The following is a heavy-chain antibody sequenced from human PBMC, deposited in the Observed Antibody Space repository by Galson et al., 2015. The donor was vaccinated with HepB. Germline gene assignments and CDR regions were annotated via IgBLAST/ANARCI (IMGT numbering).Heavy chain of an antibody. CDR3: ARDLSPSYYDFWGGYLDFDY. V-gene: IGHV3-21*01. CDR2: ISSSSSYI. CDR1: GFTFSSYS. D-gene: IGHD3-3*01. J-gene: IGHJ4*02. Sequence: RLSCAASGFTFSSYSMNWVRQAPGKGLEWVSSISSSSSYIYYADSVKGRFTISRDNAKNSLYLQMNSLRAEDTAVYYCARDLSPSYYDFWGGYLDFDYWGQGTLVTVSS.